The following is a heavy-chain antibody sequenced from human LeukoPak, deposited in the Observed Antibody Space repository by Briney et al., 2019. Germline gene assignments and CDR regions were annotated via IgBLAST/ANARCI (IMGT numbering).Heavy chain of an antibody. D-gene: IGHD6-6*01. CDR1: GFTFSSYA. CDR2: ISGSGGST. J-gene: IGHJ5*02. V-gene: IGHV3-23*01. CDR3: AKDTPPRDSSSPPWFDP. Sequence: PGGSLRLSCAASGFTFSSYAMSWVRQAPGKGLEWVSAISGSGGSTYYADSVKGRFTISRDNSKNTLYLQMNSLRAEDTAVYYCAKDTPPRDSSSPPWFDPWGQGTLVTVSS.